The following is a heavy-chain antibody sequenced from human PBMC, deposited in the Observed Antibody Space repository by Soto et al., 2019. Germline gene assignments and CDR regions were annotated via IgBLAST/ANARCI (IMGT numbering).Heavy chain of an antibody. CDR1: GGSFSGYY. V-gene: IGHV4-34*01. D-gene: IGHD3-3*01. CDR3: ARRSLTIFGAVTNWFDP. J-gene: IGHJ5*02. CDR2: INHSGST. Sequence: SETLSLTCAVYGGSFSGYYWSWIRQPPGKGLEWIGEINHSGSTNYNPSLKSRVTISVDTSKNQFSLKLSSVTAADTAVYYRARRSLTIFGAVTNWFDPWGQGTLVTVSS.